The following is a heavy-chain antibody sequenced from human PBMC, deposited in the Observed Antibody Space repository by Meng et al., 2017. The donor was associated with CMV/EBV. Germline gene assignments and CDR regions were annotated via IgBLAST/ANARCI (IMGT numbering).Heavy chain of an antibody. Sequence: GESLKISCAASGFTFSSYGMHWVRQAPGKGLEWVAFIRYDGSNKYYADSVKGRFTISRDNSKNTLYLQMNSLRAEDTAVYYCAKASAVPNWFDPWGQGTLVTVSS. CDR3: AKASAVPNWFDP. CDR2: IRYDGSNK. D-gene: IGHD6-6*01. V-gene: IGHV3-30*02. CDR1: GFTFSSYG. J-gene: IGHJ5*02.